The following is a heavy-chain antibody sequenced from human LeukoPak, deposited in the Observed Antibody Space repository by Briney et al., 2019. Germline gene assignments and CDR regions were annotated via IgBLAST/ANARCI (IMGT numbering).Heavy chain of an antibody. CDR2: FSATGGNT. CDR1: GFTFSSYA. CDR3: XXXXXXXXTXGXXXDY. V-gene: IGHV3-23*01. J-gene: IGHJ4*02. Sequence: XXXXSGFTFSSYAMSWVRQARGKGLEWVSGFSATGGNTHYADCVKGRFTISRENSKNTVYVQMNSQRAEDTVVYYXXXXXXXXXTXGXXXDYWGRXTXVTVSS.